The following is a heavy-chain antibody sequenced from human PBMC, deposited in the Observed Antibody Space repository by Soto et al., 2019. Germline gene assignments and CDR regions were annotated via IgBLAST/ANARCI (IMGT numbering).Heavy chain of an antibody. Sequence: GESLKISCKGSGYSFTSYWIGWVRQMPGKGLEWMGIIYPGDSDTRYSPSFQGQVTISADKSISTAYLQWSSLKASDTAMYYCARRWSSSYYYYGMDVWGQGTTVTVSS. CDR1: GYSFTSYW. CDR3: ARRWSSSYYYYGMDV. V-gene: IGHV5-51*01. J-gene: IGHJ6*02. CDR2: IYPGDSDT. D-gene: IGHD6-13*01.